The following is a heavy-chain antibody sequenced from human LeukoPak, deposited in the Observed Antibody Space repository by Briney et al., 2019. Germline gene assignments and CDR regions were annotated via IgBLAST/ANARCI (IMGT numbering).Heavy chain of an antibody. D-gene: IGHD6-13*01. CDR2: IWYDGSNK. J-gene: IGHJ4*02. Sequence: PGRSLRLSCAASGFTFSSYGMHWVRQAPGKGLEWVAVIWYDGSNKYYADSVKGRFTISRDNSKNTLYLQMNSLRAEDTAVYYCARARGGIAAAGHFDYWGQGTLVTVSS. CDR3: ARARGGIAAAGHFDY. CDR1: GFTFSSYG. V-gene: IGHV3-33*01.